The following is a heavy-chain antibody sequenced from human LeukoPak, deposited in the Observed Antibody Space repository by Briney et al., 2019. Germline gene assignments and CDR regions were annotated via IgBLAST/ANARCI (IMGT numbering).Heavy chain of an antibody. CDR1: AFTFSSYA. J-gene: IGHJ4*02. Sequence: PGGSLRLSCAASAFTFSSYAMSWVRQAPGKGLEWVSSISGSGITTYYADSVKGRFTISRDNSKNTLYLQMNSLRAEDTAVYYCAKDRTGYYDTSPDFGYWGQGTLVTVSS. D-gene: IGHD3-22*01. CDR2: ISGSGITT. V-gene: IGHV3-23*01. CDR3: AKDRTGYYDTSPDFGY.